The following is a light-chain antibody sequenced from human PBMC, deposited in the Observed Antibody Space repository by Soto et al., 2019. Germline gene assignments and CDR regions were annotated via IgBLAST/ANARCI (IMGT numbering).Light chain of an antibody. V-gene: IGKV3-20*01. CDR2: GAS. CDR3: QQYGSSPRT. Sequence: PGERATLSCRASQSVSSSYLAWYQQKPGQAPRLLIYGASSRATGIPDRFSGSGSGTDFTLTISRLEPEDFAVYYCQQYGSSPRTFGQGTKLEIK. CDR1: QSVSSSY. J-gene: IGKJ2*01.